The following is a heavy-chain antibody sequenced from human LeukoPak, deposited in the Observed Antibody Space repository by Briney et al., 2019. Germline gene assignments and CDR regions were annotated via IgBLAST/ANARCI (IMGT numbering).Heavy chain of an antibody. CDR1: GGSFSGYY. CDR3: ASSGSYYGTNQFDY. CDR2: INHSGST. J-gene: IGHJ4*02. D-gene: IGHD3-10*01. Sequence: SETLSLTCAVYGGSFSGYYWSWIRRPPGKGLEWIGEINHSGSTNYNPSLKSRVTISVDTSKNQFSLKLSSVTAADTAVYYCASSGSYYGTNQFDYWGQGTLVTVSS. V-gene: IGHV4-34*01.